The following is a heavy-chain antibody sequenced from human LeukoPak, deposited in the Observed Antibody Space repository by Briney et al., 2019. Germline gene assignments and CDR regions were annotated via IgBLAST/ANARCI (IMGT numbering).Heavy chain of an antibody. CDR2: INPNSGGT. J-gene: IGHJ4*02. Sequence: ASVKVSCKASGYTFTGYYMHWVRQAPGQGLEWMGWINPNSGGTNYAQKFQGRVTMTRDTSISTAYMELSRLRSDDTAVYYCAREAPNYGSGSYYQPALDYWGQGTLVTVSS. CDR1: GYTFTGYY. CDR3: AREAPNYGSGSYYQPALDY. V-gene: IGHV1-2*02. D-gene: IGHD3-10*01.